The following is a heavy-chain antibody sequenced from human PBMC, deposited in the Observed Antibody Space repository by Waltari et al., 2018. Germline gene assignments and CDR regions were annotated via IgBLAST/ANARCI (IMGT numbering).Heavy chain of an antibody. CDR2: IYYSGST. V-gene: IGHV4-59*11. J-gene: IGHJ5*02. CDR1: GGSISSHY. D-gene: IGHD2-15*01. Sequence: QVQLQESGPGLVKPSETLSLTCTVSGGSISSHYWSWIRQPPGKGLEWIGYIYYSGSTNYNPTLKRRVTISVDTSKNQFSLKLSSVTAADTAVYYCARGRGYCSGGSCYSGVWFDPWGQGTLVTVSS. CDR3: ARGRGYCSGGSCYSGVWFDP.